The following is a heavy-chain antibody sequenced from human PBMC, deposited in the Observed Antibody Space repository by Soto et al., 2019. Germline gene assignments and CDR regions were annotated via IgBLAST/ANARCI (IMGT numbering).Heavy chain of an antibody. J-gene: IGHJ6*02. V-gene: IGHV5-10-1*01. Sequence: GESLKISCHGSGYIFTTYWISWGRQMPGKGLEWMGKIDPGDSSTNYSPSFRGHITISVDRSINTAHLQFSSLKAADTAVYYCARLEKWYYNYYGLDVWGQGTMVTVSS. D-gene: IGHD1-26*01. CDR3: ARLEKWYYNYYGLDV. CDR2: IDPGDSST. CDR1: GYIFTTYW.